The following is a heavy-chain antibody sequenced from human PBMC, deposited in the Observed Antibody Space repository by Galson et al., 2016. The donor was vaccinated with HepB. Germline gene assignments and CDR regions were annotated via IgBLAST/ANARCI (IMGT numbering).Heavy chain of an antibody. V-gene: IGHV3-33*01. CDR2: IWFDGSNK. CDR1: GFTFRRHG. D-gene: IGHD2-21*01. Sequence: SLRLSCAASGFTFRRHGMHWVRQAPGKGLEWMAAIWFDGSNKYYADSVKGRFTTSRDNSENTLYLQMDSLRAEDTAVYYCARVGDLGGDYFDYWGRGTLVTVSS. J-gene: IGHJ4*02. CDR3: ARVGDLGGDYFDY.